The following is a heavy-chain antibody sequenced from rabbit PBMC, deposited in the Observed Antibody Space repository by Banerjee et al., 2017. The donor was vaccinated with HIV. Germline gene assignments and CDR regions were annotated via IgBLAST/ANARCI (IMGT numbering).Heavy chain of an antibody. CDR1: GVSFIFNSY. CDR3: AADSGREDFNL. J-gene: IGHJ4*01. CDR2: IDVGSSAFA. D-gene: IGHD4-2*01. V-gene: IGHV1S40*01. Sequence: QSLVESGGDLVKPGASLTLTCKASGVSFIFNSYMCCVRQAPGKGLEWIACIDVGSSAFAYFASWAKARFNISKTTSTTVTLQMTSLEAADSATYFCAADSGREDFNLWGQGTLVTVS.